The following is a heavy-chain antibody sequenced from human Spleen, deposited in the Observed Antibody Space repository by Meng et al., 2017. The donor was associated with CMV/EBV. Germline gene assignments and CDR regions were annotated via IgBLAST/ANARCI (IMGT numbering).Heavy chain of an antibody. CDR2: IKSKTDGGTT. CDR3: TTWSAGGMDV. CDR1: GFIFDDYG. D-gene: IGHD6-25*01. V-gene: IGHV3-15*01. Sequence: GGSLRLSCAASGFIFDDYGMNWVRQAPGKGLEWVGRIKSKTDGGTTDYAAPVKGRFTISRDDSKNTLYLQMNSLKTEDTAVYYCTTWSAGGMDVWGQGTTVTVSS. J-gene: IGHJ6*02.